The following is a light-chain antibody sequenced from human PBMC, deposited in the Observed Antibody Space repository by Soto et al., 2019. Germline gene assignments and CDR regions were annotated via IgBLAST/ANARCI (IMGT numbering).Light chain of an antibody. Sequence: EIVMTQSPATLSVSPGERATLSCGASQSLSFNLAWYQQKPGQAPRLHIYAASTRATGIPARFSGSGSGTEFTLTISSLQSEDFAVYYCQQYYRWPQTFGKGTKVDIK. CDR1: QSLSFN. CDR2: AAS. CDR3: QQYYRWPQT. J-gene: IGKJ1*01. V-gene: IGKV3-15*01.